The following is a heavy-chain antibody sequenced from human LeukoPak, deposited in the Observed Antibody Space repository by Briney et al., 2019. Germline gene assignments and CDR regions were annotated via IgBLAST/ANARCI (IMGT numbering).Heavy chain of an antibody. Sequence: GGSLRLSCAASGFTFNSYGMHWVRQAPGKGLEWVAIISYDGSNEYYADSVKGRFTISRDNSKNTLYLQMNSLRAADTAVYYCAIDKGTSYLSSFDYWGQGTLVTVSS. CDR2: ISYDGSNE. CDR3: AIDKGTSYLSSFDY. J-gene: IGHJ4*02. D-gene: IGHD6-6*01. CDR1: GFTFNSYG. V-gene: IGHV3-30*19.